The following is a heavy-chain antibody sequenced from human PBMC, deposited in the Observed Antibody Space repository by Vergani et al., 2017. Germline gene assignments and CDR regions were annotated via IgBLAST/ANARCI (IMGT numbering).Heavy chain of an antibody. J-gene: IGHJ6*03. V-gene: IGHV3-30-3*01. CDR2: ISYDGSNK. CDR3: ARENTGIAARPNLHCYYYYMNV. Sequence: QVQLVESGGGVVQPGRSLRLSCAASGFTFSSHAMHWVRQAPGKGLEWVAVISYDGSNKYYADSVKGRFTISRDNSKNTLYLQMNSLRAEDTAVYYCARENTGIAARPNLHCYYYYMNVWGKGTTVTVSS. CDR1: GFTFSSHA. D-gene: IGHD6-6*01.